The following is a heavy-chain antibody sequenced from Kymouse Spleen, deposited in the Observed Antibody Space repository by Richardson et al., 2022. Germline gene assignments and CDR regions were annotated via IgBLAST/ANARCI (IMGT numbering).Heavy chain of an antibody. V-gene: IGHV3-9*01. CDR1: GFTFDDYA. CDR3: AKEGTVANAFDI. J-gene: IGHJ3*02. D-gene: IGHD6-19*01. Sequence: EVQLVESGGGLVQPGRSLRLSCAASGFTFDDYAMHWVRQAPGKGLEWVSGISWNSGSIGYADSVKGRFTISRDNAKNSLYLQMNSLRAEDTALYYCAKEGTVANAFDIWGQGTMVTVSS. CDR2: ISWNSGSI.